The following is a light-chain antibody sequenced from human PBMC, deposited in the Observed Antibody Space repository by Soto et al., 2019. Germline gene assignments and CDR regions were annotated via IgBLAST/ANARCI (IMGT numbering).Light chain of an antibody. CDR1: SSDVGGYNY. J-gene: IGLJ1*01. V-gene: IGLV2-8*01. CDR3: SSYVGTNSYV. Sequence: LTQPPSASGSPGQSVTISCTGTSSDVGGYNYVSWYQHHPGKAPKLIIYEVYKRPSGVPDRFSGSKSGNTAALTVSGLQAEDKADYYCSSYVGTNSYVFGTGTKVTVL. CDR2: EVY.